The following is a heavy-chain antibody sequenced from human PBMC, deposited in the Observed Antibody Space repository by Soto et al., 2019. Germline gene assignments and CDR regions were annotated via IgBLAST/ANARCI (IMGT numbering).Heavy chain of an antibody. CDR2: ISTHKGNT. Sequence: QVQLVKPGPEVKKPGASVKVSGKASGYTFPTYVISWVRQALGQGLEWMGWISTHKGNTKYAQKVQGRVTMTTDTSTSTAYMELRSLRSDDTAVFYCARGGTYGDYVGYWGQGTLVTVSS. D-gene: IGHD4-17*01. J-gene: IGHJ4*02. CDR3: ARGGTYGDYVGY. V-gene: IGHV1-18*01. CDR1: GYTFPTYV.